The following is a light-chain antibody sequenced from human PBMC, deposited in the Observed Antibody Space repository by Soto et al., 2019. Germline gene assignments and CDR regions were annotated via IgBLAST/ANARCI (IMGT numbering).Light chain of an antibody. J-gene: IGLJ3*02. CDR1: SSDVGRYNY. CDR3: CSYTASATLV. Sequence: QSALTQPASVSGSPGQSITISCTGTSSDVGRYNYVSWYQQHPGKAPKLMIYDVSNRPSGVSSRFSGSKSGNTASLTISGLQTEDEAYYFCCSYTASATLVFGGGTKLTVL. V-gene: IGLV2-14*03. CDR2: DVS.